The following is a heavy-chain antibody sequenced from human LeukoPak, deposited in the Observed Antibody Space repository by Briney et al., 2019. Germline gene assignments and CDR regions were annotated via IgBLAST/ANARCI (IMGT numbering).Heavy chain of an antibody. V-gene: IGHV4-39*01. CDR1: GGSISSSSHY. J-gene: IGHJ5*02. Sequence: PSETLSLTCTVSGGSISSSSHYWGWIRQPPGKGLEWIGSIYYSGSTYYNPSLKSRVTISVDTSKNQFSLKLSSVTAADTAVYYCARPDCSGGSCIFDPWGQGTLVTVSS. D-gene: IGHD2-15*01. CDR2: IYYSGST. CDR3: ARPDCSGGSCIFDP.